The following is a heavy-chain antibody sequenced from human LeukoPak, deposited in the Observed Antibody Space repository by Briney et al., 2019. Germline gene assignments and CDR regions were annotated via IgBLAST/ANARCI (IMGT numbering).Heavy chain of an antibody. Sequence: SGPTLVNPTQTLTLTCTFSGFSLSTSGVGVGWIRQPPGKALEWLALIYWDDDKRYSPSLKSRLTITKDTSKNQVVLTVTNMDPVDTATYYCAHRLHYGDSRLKGLDYWGQGTLVTVSS. J-gene: IGHJ4*02. CDR3: AHRLHYGDSRLKGLDY. V-gene: IGHV2-5*02. CDR1: GFSLSTSGVG. D-gene: IGHD4-17*01. CDR2: IYWDDDK.